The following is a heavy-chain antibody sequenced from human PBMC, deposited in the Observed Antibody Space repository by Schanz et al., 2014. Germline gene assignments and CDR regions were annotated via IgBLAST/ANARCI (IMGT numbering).Heavy chain of an antibody. D-gene: IGHD3-10*01. Sequence: EVQLLESGGGLVQPGGSLKLSCAASGLIFTNYAMSWVRQAPGKGLEWVSLISDSGDTAYYADSVKGRFTISRDNAKNTLYLQMNSLRAEDTAVYYCARPALWFGDNCFDPWGQGTLVTVSS. CDR1: GLIFTNYA. CDR2: ISDSGDTA. J-gene: IGHJ5*02. V-gene: IGHV3-23*01. CDR3: ARPALWFGDNCFDP.